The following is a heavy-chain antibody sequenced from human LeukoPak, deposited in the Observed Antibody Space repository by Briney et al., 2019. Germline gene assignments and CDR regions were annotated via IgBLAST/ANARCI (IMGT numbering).Heavy chain of an antibody. J-gene: IGHJ5*02. Sequence: SETLSLTCTVSGGSISSYYCSWIRQTAGKGLEWIGRIYSSGSTNYNPSLKSRVTMSVDTSKNQFSLKLRSVTAADTAVYYCARDLYYGSGSYWFGPWGQGTLVTVSS. CDR2: IYSSGST. CDR3: ARDLYYGSGSYWFGP. V-gene: IGHV4-4*07. D-gene: IGHD3-10*01. CDR1: GGSISSYY.